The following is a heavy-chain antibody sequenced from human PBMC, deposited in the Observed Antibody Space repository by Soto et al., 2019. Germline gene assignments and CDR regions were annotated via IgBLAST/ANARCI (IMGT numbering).Heavy chain of an antibody. CDR3: AREVVLTKWYFDN. V-gene: IGHV3-53*05. D-gene: IGHD1-26*01. CDR1: GFTVSSNY. CDR2: IYSGGST. Sequence: VGSLRLSCAASGFTVSSNYMSWVRQAPGKGLEWVSVIYSGGSTYYADSVKGRFTISRDNSKNTLYLQMNSLRAEDTAVYFCAREVVLTKWYFDNWGQGISVTVSS. J-gene: IGHJ4*02.